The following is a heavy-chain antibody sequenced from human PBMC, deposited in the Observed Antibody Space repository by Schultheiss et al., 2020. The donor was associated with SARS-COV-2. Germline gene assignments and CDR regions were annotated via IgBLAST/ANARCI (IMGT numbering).Heavy chain of an antibody. CDR2: ISYDGSNK. J-gene: IGHJ4*02. V-gene: IGHV3-30*03. D-gene: IGHD4-23*01. CDR3: AFNGGNSGLDY. Sequence: GESLKISCAASGFTFSSSGMHWVRQPPGKGLEWVAVISYDGSNKYYADSVKGRFTISRDNSKNTLYLQMNSLRAEDTAVYYCAFNGGNSGLDYWGQGTLVTVSS. CDR1: GFTFSSSG.